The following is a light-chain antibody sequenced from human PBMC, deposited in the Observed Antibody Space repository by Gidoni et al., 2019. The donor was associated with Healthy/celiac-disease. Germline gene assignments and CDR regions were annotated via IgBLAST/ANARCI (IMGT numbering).Light chain of an antibody. CDR3: QQYYSYPYVA. Sequence: AIRMTQSPSSLSASTGDRVTITCRASQGISSYLAWYQQKPGKAPKLLIYAASTLQSGVPSRFSGSGSGTDFTLTISCLQSEDVATYYCQQYYSYPYVAFGQGTKVEIK. CDR2: AAS. V-gene: IGKV1-8*01. J-gene: IGKJ1*01. CDR1: QGISSY.